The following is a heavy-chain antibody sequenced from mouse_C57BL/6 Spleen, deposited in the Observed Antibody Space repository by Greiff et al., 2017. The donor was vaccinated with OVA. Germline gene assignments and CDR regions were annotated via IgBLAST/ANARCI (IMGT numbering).Heavy chain of an antibody. CDR1: GYTFTSYW. J-gene: IGHJ2*01. CDR3: AREGDTVVTPDY. Sequence: QVQLQQPGAELVRPGSSVKLSCKASGYTFTSYWMHWVKQRPIQGLEWIGNIDPSDSETHYNQKFKDKATLTVDKSSSTAYMQLSSLTSEDSAVYYCAREGDTVVTPDYWGQGTTLTVSA. CDR2: IDPSDSET. D-gene: IGHD1-1*01. V-gene: IGHV1-52*01.